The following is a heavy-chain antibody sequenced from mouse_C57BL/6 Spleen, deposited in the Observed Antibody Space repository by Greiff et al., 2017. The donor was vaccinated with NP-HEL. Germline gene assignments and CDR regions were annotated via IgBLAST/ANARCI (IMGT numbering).Heavy chain of an antibody. CDR3: ARSPGLYYGSSSNYFDY. CDR1: GYTFTSYW. J-gene: IGHJ2*01. V-gene: IGHV1-69*01. CDR2: IDPSDSYT. D-gene: IGHD1-1*01. Sequence: VQLQQPGAELVMPGASVKLSCKASGYTFTSYWMHWVKQRPGQGLEWIGEIDPSDSYTNYNQKFKGKSTLTVDKSSSTAYMQLSSLTSEDSAVYYCARSPGLYYGSSSNYFDYWGQGTTLTVSS.